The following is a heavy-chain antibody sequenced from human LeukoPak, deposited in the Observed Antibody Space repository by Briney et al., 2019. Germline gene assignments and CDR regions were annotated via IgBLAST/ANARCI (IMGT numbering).Heavy chain of an antibody. V-gene: IGHV3-7*01. D-gene: IGHD6-13*01. CDR3: ARDPQASSSWNYYFDY. J-gene: IGHJ4*02. CDR1: GFSFRSYW. Sequence: GGSLRLSCAASGFSFRSYWMSWVRQAPGKGLEWVANIRQDGNEIYYADSVKGRFTISRDNAKNSLYLQMNSLRAEDTAVYYCARDPQASSSWNYYFDYWGQGTLVTVSS. CDR2: IRQDGNEI.